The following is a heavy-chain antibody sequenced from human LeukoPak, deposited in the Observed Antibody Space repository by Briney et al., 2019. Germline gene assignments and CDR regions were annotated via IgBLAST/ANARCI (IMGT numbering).Heavy chain of an antibody. CDR2: INHSGST. CDR3: ARGWSYYDY. D-gene: IGHD3-3*01. J-gene: IGHJ4*02. CDR1: GGSFSGYY. Sequence: SETLSLTCAVYGGSFSGYYWSWFRQPPGKGLEWIGEINHSGSTNYNPSLKSRVTISVDTSKNQFSLKLSSVTAADTAVYYCARGWSYYDYWGQGTLVTVSS. V-gene: IGHV4-34*01.